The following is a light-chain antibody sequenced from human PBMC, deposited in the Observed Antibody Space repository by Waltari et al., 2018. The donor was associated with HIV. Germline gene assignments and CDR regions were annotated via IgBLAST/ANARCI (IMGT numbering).Light chain of an antibody. V-gene: IGLV2-8*01. CDR1: SSDIGIYNY. J-gene: IGLJ3*02. CDR3: MSYGGRNNLV. Sequence: QSALTQPPSASGSLGQSVTVSCTGSSSDIGIYNYVSWYKQHPDKAPKLIIYEVKKRPSGVPNRFSGSKSGNTASLTVSGLQAEDEADYYCMSYGGRNNLVLGGGTKVTVL. CDR2: EVK.